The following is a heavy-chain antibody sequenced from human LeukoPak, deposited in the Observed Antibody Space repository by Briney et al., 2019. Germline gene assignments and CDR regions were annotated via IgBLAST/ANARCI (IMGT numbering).Heavy chain of an antibody. J-gene: IGHJ3*02. D-gene: IGHD1-26*01. CDR3: ARAKGYRGSFADAFDI. CDR1: GFTVSSNY. CDR2: IYSGGST. Sequence: GGSLRLSCAASGFTVSSNYMSWVRQAPGKGLEWVSVIYSGGSTYYADSVKGRLTISRDISENTLYLQMNSLRVEDTAVYYCARAKGYRGSFADAFDIWGQGTMVTVSS. V-gene: IGHV3-53*01.